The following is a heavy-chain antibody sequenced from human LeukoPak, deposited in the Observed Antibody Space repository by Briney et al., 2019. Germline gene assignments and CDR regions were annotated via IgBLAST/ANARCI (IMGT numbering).Heavy chain of an antibody. Sequence: GGSLRLSCAASGFTFSSYSMNWVRQAPGKRLEWVSSISSSSSYIYYADSVKGRFTISRDNAKNSLYLQMNSLRAEDTAVYYCAREVLGYCGGDCYSDAFDIWGQGTMVTVSS. D-gene: IGHD2-21*02. CDR2: ISSSSSYI. CDR1: GFTFSSYS. CDR3: AREVLGYCGGDCYSDAFDI. V-gene: IGHV3-21*01. J-gene: IGHJ3*02.